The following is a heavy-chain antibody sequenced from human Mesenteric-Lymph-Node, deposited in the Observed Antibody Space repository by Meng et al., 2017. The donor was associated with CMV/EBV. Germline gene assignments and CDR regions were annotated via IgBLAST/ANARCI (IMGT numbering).Heavy chain of an antibody. D-gene: IGHD1-1*01. CDR1: GFTFDDYA. CDR3: VQASNWNDDIFDY. CDR2: ISWNSGRI. Sequence: SLKISCATSGFTFDDYAMHWVRQAPGKGLEWVSGISWNSGRIDYADSLKGRLTISRDNAKKSLYLQLNNLRAEDTALYYCVQASNWNDDIFDYWGQGTLVTVSS. J-gene: IGHJ4*02. V-gene: IGHV3-9*01.